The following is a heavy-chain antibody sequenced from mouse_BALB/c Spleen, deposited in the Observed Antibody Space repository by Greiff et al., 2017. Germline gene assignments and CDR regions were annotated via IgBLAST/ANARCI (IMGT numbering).Heavy chain of an antibody. CDR2: ISSGGSYT. J-gene: IGHJ4*01. D-gene: IGHD2-2*01. CDR1: GFTFSSYA. CDR3: ARGGGYPYAMDY. V-gene: IGHV5-9-4*01. Sequence: EVKLMESGGGLVKPGGSLKLSCAASGFTFSSYAMSWVRQSPEKRLEWVAEISSGGSYTYYPDTVTGRFTISRDNAKNTLYLEMSSLRSEDTAMYYCARGGGYPYAMDYWGQGTSVTVSS.